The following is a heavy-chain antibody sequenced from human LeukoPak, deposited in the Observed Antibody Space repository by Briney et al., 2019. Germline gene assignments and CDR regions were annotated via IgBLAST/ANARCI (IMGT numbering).Heavy chain of an antibody. CDR2: ISSYSSHI. Sequence: PGGSLRLSCAASGFAFSTYSMNWVRQAPGKGLEWVSSISSYSSHIYYGDSVKGRFTISRDNAKNSLFLQMNSLRAEDTAVYYCARDSRTSDAFDIWGQGTMVTVSS. J-gene: IGHJ3*02. CDR3: ARDSRTSDAFDI. CDR1: GFAFSTYS. V-gene: IGHV3-21*01.